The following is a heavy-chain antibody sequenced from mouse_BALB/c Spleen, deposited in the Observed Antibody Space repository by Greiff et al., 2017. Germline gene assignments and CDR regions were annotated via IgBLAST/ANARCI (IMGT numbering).Heavy chain of an antibody. V-gene: IGHV5-6*02. D-gene: IGHD2-3*01. CDR3: ARIYDGYYIDY. CDR1: GFTFSSYG. Sequence: DVKLVESGGDLVKPGGSLKLSCAASGFTFSSYGMSWVRQTPDKRLEWVATISSGGSYTYYPDSVKGRFTISRDNAKNTLYLQMSSLKSEDTAMYYCARIYDGYYIDYWGQGTTLTVSS. CDR2: ISSGGSYT. J-gene: IGHJ2*01.